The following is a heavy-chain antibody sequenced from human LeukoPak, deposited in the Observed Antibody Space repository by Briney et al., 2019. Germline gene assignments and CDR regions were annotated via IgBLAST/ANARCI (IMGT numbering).Heavy chain of an antibody. CDR3: ARDYPVGDVSFDY. D-gene: IGHD3-10*01. Sequence: ASVKVSCKASGGTFSSYAISWVRQAPGQGLEWMGWISAYNGNTNYAQKLQGRVTMTTDTSTSTAYMELRSLRSDDTAVYYCARDYPVGDVSFDYWGQGTLVTVSS. CDR2: ISAYNGNT. CDR1: GGTFSSYA. J-gene: IGHJ4*02. V-gene: IGHV1-18*01.